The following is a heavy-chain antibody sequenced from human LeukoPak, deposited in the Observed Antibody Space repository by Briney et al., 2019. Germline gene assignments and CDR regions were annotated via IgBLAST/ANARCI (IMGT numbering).Heavy chain of an antibody. CDR3: ARGLPGAILGRVSYYMDV. V-gene: IGHV4-4*07. CDR2: IYTSGST. J-gene: IGHJ6*03. CDR1: GGSISSYY. Sequence: PSETLSLTCTVSGGSISSYYWSWIRQPAGKGLEWIGRIYTSGSTSYSPSLKSRVTMSVDTSKNQFSLKLSSVTAADTAVYYCARGLPGAILGRVSYYMDVWGKGTMVTVSS. D-gene: IGHD2-2*02.